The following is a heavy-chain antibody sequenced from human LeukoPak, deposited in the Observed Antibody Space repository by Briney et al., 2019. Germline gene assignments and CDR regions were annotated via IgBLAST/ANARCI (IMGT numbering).Heavy chain of an antibody. CDR2: ISRSSSYI. V-gene: IGHV3-21*01. CDR3: ARDGGSLRRDAFDI. J-gene: IGHJ3*02. D-gene: IGHD1-26*01. CDR1: GFTFSSYS. Sequence: RGSPRLSCAASGFTFSSYSMNWVCQAPGKGLEWVSSISRSSSYIYYADSVKGRFTIYRDNAKNSLYLQMNSLRAEDTAVYYCARDGGSLRRDAFDIWGQGKLVTVSS.